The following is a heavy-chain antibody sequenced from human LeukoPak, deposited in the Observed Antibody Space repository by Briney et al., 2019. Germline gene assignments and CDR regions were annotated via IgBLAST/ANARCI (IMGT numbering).Heavy chain of an antibody. Sequence: SETLSLTCTVSGGSISSSSYYWGWIRQPPGKGLEWIGSICYSGSTYYNPSLKSRVTISVYTSKNQFSLKLSPVTAADTAVYYCARGPRSTVRGVIRGWFDPWGQGTLVTVSS. CDR1: GGSISSSSYY. CDR2: ICYSGST. J-gene: IGHJ5*02. CDR3: ARGPRSTVRGVIRGWFDP. D-gene: IGHD3-10*01. V-gene: IGHV4-39*01.